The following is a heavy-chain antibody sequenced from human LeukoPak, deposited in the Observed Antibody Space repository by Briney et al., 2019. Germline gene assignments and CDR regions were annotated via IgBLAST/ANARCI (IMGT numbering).Heavy chain of an antibody. J-gene: IGHJ5*02. CDR1: GGTFSGYA. CDR3: ARAAAVLNWFDP. V-gene: IGHV1-69*13. Sequence: ASVKVSCKASGGTFSGYAISWVRQAPGQGLEWMGGIIPIFGTANYAQKFQGRVTITADESTSTAYMELSSLRSEDTAVYYCARAAAVLNWFDPWGQGTLVTVSS. D-gene: IGHD6-13*01. CDR2: IIPIFGTA.